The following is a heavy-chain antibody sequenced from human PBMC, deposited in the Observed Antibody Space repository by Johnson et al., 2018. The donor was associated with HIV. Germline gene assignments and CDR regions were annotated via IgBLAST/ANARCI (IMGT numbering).Heavy chain of an antibody. J-gene: IGHJ3*02. CDR1: GFTFSSYA. D-gene: IGHD3-3*01. V-gene: IGHV3-30-3*01. CDR3: ARVNFWSSSHTSGFDI. Sequence: QVQLVESGGGLVQPGRSLRLSCAASGFTFSSYAMYWVRQAPGTGLEWVAVISYDGSNKYYADSVQGRFTTSRDNSKNTLYLQMNSLSAEDTALYYCARVNFWSSSHTSGFDIWGQGTMVTVSS. CDR2: ISYDGSNK.